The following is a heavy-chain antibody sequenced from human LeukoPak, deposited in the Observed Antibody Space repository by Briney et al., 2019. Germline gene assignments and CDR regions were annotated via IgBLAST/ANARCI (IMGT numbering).Heavy chain of an antibody. CDR3: ARDPNTYYYDTSGYYCDY. CDR1: GYTFTSYG. D-gene: IGHD3-22*01. CDR2: ISAYNGNT. J-gene: IGHJ4*02. Sequence: GASVKVSCKASGYTFTSYGISWVRQAPGQGLEWMGWISAYNGNTNYAQKLQGRVTMTTDTSTSTADMELRSLRSDDTAVYYCARDPNTYYYDTSGYYCDYWGQGTLVTVSS. V-gene: IGHV1-18*01.